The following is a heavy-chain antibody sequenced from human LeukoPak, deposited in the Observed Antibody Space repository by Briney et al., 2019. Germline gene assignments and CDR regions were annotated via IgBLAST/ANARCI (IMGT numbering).Heavy chain of an antibody. D-gene: IGHD1-26*01. CDR3: ASSGSYRFDY. Sequence: PGGCLRLSCAASGFTFSSYAMSWVRQAPGKGLEWVSHITASGTAVFYAGSVKGRFTISRDNAKNSLYLQMNSLRDEDTAVYYCASSGSYRFDYWGQGTLVTVSS. CDR1: GFTFSSYA. CDR2: ITASGTAV. V-gene: IGHV3-48*02. J-gene: IGHJ4*02.